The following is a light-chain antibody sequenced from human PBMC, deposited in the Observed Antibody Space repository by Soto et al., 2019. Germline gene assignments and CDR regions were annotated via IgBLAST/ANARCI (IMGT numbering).Light chain of an antibody. J-gene: IGLJ1*01. CDR2: EVS. V-gene: IGLV2-18*02. CDR1: SSDVGSYNR. CDR3: SSYTSSSTYV. Sequence: ALTPPPSVSGSIGQSVTISCTRTSSDVGSYNRVSWYQQPPGTAPKLMIYEVSNRPSGVPDRFSGSKSGNTASLTISGLQAEDEADYYCSSYTSSSTYVFGTGTKVTVL.